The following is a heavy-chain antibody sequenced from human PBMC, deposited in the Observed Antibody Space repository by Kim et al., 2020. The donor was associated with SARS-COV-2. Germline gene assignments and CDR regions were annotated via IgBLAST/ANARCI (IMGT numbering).Heavy chain of an antibody. CDR2: INHSGST. V-gene: IGHV4-34*01. CDR1: GGSFSGYY. D-gene: IGHD6-13*01. CDR3: ARGTYSSSWPRGYYYYYMDV. J-gene: IGHJ6*03. Sequence: SETLSLTCAVYGGSFSGYYWSWIRQPPGKGLEWIGEINHSGSTNYNPSLKSRVTISVDTSKNQFSLKLSSVTAADTAVYYCARGTYSSSWPRGYYYYYMDVWGKGTTVTVSS.